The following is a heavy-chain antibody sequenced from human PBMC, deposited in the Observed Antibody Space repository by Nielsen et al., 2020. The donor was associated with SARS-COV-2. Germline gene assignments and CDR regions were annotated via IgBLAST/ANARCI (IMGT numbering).Heavy chain of an antibody. J-gene: IGHJ6*02. D-gene: IGHD3-9*01. CDR3: ARDRYEILTGYDNYGMDV. V-gene: IGHV4-59*01. Sequence: WIRQPPGKGLEWIGYIYKSGSTEYNPSLKSRVTISVDMSKNQFSLKVRSVTAVDTAVYYCARDRYEILTGYDNYGMDVWGQGTTVTVSS. CDR2: IYKSGST.